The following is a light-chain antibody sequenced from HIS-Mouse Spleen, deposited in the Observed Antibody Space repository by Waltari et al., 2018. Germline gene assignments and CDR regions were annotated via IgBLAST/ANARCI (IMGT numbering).Light chain of an antibody. J-gene: IGKJ1*01. Sequence: DIQLTQSPSFLSASVGDRVTITCRASQGMSSYLAWYQQKPGKAPKLLIYAASTLQSGVPSRFSGSGSGTEFTLTISSLQPEDFATYDCQQLNSYPPTFGQGTKVEIK. CDR3: QQLNSYPPT. V-gene: IGKV1-9*01. CDR2: AAS. CDR1: QGMSSY.